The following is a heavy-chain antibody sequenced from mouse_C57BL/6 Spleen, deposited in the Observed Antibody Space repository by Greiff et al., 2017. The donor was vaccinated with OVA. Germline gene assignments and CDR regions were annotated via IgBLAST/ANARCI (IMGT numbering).Heavy chain of an antibody. J-gene: IGHJ3*01. D-gene: IGHD2-4*01. Sequence: VMLVESGAELVKPGASVKMSCKASGYTFTTYPIEWMKQNHGKSLEWIGNFHPYNDDTKYNEKFKGKATLTVEKSSSTVYLELSRLTSDDSAVYYCARQRDYDEAWFAYWGQGTLVTVSA. CDR2: FHPYNDDT. V-gene: IGHV1-47*01. CDR1: GYTFTTYP. CDR3: ARQRDYDEAWFAY.